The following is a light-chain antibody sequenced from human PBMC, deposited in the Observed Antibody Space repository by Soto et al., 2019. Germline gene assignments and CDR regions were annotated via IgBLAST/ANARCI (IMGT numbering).Light chain of an antibody. V-gene: IGKV1-39*01. Sequence: DIQMTQSPSSLSASVGDRATITCRASQSISSYLNWYQQKRAKAPQLLFDAASRLPSGVPSRFSGSGSGTDFTLTIGSLQPEDFATYYCQKGDSFPFTFGGGTKVDIK. CDR3: QKGDSFPFT. J-gene: IGKJ3*01. CDR1: QSISSY. CDR2: AAS.